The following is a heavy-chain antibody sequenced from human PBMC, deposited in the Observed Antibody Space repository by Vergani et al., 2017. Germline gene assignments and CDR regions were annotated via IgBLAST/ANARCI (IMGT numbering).Heavy chain of an antibody. CDR1: GFTFSNAW. J-gene: IGHJ6*02. Sequence: EVQLVESGGGLVKPGGSLRLSCAASGFTFSNAWMSWVRQAPGKGLEWVSYISSSGSTIYYADSVKGRFTISRDNAKNSLYLQMNSLRAEDTAVYYCAREELRAYYYYGMDVWGQGTTVTVSS. D-gene: IGHD1-7*01. CDR3: AREELRAYYYYGMDV. CDR2: ISSSGSTI. V-gene: IGHV3-48*04.